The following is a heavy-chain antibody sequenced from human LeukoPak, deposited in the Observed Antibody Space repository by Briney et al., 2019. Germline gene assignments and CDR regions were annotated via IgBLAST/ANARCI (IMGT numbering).Heavy chain of an antibody. D-gene: IGHD1-20*01. CDR3: ARGHNWNDGVGDY. V-gene: IGHV1-8*01. J-gene: IGHJ4*02. CDR2: MNPNSGNT. Sequence: ASVKVSCKASGYTFTSYDINWVRQATGQGLEWMGWMNPNSGNTGYAQKFQGRVTMTRNTSISTAYMGLSSLRSEDTAVYYCARGHNWNDGVGDYWGQGTLVTVSS. CDR1: GYTFTSYD.